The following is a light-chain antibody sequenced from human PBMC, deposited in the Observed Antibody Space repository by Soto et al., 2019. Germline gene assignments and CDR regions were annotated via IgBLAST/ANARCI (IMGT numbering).Light chain of an antibody. CDR2: EGS. Sequence: QSVLTQPASVSGSPGQSITLSCTGTISDIGSYSFVSWYQQHPGKAPRLIIYEGSKRPSGVSNRFSASRSGNTASLTISGLQPEDEADYYCCSYALSSTYVFGTGTKVTVL. V-gene: IGLV2-23*01. J-gene: IGLJ1*01. CDR1: ISDIGSYSF. CDR3: CSYALSSTYV.